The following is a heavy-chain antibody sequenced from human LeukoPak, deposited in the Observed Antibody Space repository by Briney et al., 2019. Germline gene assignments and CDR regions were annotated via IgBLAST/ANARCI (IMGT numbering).Heavy chain of an antibody. CDR2: SDK. CDR1: GFTFTSYV. CDR3: ANYYFDSSAYSPDGFDL. V-gene: IGHV3-30*02. J-gene: IGHJ3*01. D-gene: IGHD3-22*01. Sequence: PGGSLRLSCATSGFTFTSYVIYWVRQAPGKGLEWVAGSDKHYADSVKGRFTISRDNPKNTLYLEMNSLRAEDTAVYYCANYYFDSSAYSPDGFDLWGQGTVVTVSS.